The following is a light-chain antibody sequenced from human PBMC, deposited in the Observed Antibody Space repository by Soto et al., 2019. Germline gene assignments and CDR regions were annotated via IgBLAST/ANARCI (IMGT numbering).Light chain of an antibody. J-gene: IGKJ1*01. V-gene: IGKV3-15*01. CDR3: QQYNNWPPERT. Sequence: EIVMTQSPATLSVSPGERATLSCRASQSVRSNLAWYQQKPGQASRLLIYGASNRATGIPGRFSGSGSGTEFTLTISSLQSEDFAVYYCQQYNNWPPERTFGQGTKVEIK. CDR2: GAS. CDR1: QSVRSN.